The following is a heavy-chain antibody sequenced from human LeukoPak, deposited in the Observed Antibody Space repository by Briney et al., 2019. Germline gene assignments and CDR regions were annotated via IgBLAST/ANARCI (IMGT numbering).Heavy chain of an antibody. CDR1: GFTFSSYG. CDR2: IWYDGSNK. J-gene: IGHJ4*02. CDR3: ARDLLGYYDSSGCFDY. D-gene: IGHD3-22*01. V-gene: IGHV3-33*08. Sequence: GGSLRLSCAASGFTFSSYGMHWVRQAPGKGLEWVAVIWYDGSNKYYADSVKGRFTISRDNSKNTLYLQMNSLRAEDTAVYYCARDLLGYYDSSGCFDYWGQGTLVTVSS.